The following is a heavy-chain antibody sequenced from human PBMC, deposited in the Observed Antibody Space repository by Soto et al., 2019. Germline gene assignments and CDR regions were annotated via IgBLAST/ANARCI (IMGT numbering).Heavy chain of an antibody. J-gene: IGHJ6*01. D-gene: IGHD6-19*01. V-gene: IGHV4-61*01. CDR3: ARGIEGWYQGRYYYGMDV. CDR1: GGSVSSGSYY. CDR2: IYYSGST. Sequence: QVQLQESGPGLVKPSETLSLTCTVSGGSVSSGSYYWSWIRQPPGKGLERMGYIYYSGSTTYNPSLKSPVTISVDTSKNQFSLKLGSVTAADTAVYYCARGIEGWYQGRYYYGMDVW.